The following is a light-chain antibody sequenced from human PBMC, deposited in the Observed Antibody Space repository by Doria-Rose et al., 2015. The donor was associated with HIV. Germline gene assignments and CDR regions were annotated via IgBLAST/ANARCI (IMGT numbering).Light chain of an antibody. CDR3: CSYAGSYVV. Sequence: QSALTQPRSVSGTPGQSVTISCTGTSSDVGGYDFVSWFQHHPGKASKLMMYDVTKRPSGVADRFSGSKSGNTASLTISGLQAEDEADYYCCSYAGSYVVFGGGTKLTVL. V-gene: IGLV2-11*01. CDR1: SSDVGGYDF. J-gene: IGLJ2*01. CDR2: DVT.